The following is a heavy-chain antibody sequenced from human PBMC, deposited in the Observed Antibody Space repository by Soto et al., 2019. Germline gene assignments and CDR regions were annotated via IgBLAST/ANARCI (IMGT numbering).Heavy chain of an antibody. Sequence: DVQLVESGGDLVQPGGSLRLSCAVSGFTFSDHYMDWVRQAPGKGLEWVGRIRIIANSYTTDYAASVKGRFTISRDDSKNSLYLQMNSLKTEDTAMYYCARRITGTPPADGGSWGQGTLVTVSS. J-gene: IGHJ5*02. CDR1: GFTFSDHY. CDR3: ARRITGTPPADGGS. V-gene: IGHV3-72*01. CDR2: IRIIANSYTT. D-gene: IGHD1-7*01.